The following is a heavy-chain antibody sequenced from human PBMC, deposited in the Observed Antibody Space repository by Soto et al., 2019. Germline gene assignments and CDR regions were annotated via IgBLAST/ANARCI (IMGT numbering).Heavy chain of an antibody. CDR3: AKDQRKPAISGEVTLF. J-gene: IGHJ4*02. D-gene: IGHD3-3*01. CDR2: IRGDGNDT. CDR1: GFTFSGFA. V-gene: IGHV3-23*01. Sequence: GGSLRLSCAGSGFTFSGFAMSWVRQVPGKGLEWVSAIRGDGNDTYYEDSVKGRFTVSRDNSNNTLYLQMNSLRAEDTAVYYCAKDQRKPAISGEVTLFWGQGTLVTVSS.